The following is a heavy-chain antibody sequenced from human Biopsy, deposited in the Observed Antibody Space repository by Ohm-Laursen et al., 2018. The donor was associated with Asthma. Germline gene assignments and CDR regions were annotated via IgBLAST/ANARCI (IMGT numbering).Heavy chain of an antibody. V-gene: IGHV1-69*05. D-gene: IGHD1-26*01. CDR3: ARAGAPIVGATMGY. CDR2: VIPIYGTT. Sequence: GASVKVSCKTHGDILSSFGIKWVRKAPGQGLEWMGGVIPIYGTTHTAQKFQGRVTMTRDTSTSTVYMELSSLRSEDTAVYYCARAGAPIVGATMGYWGQGTLVTVSS. J-gene: IGHJ4*02. CDR1: GDILSSFG.